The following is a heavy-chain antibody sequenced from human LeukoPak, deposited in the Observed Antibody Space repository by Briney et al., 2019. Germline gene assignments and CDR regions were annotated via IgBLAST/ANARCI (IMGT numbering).Heavy chain of an antibody. D-gene: IGHD6-19*01. V-gene: IGHV4-34*01. J-gene: IGHJ6*02. Sequence: PSETLSLTCAVYGGSFSGYYWSWIRQPPGKGLEWIGEINHSGSTNYNPSLKSRVTISVDTSKNQFSLKLSSVTAADTAVYYCARSKSSGWYGNTYYYYYGMDVWGQGTTVTVSS. CDR3: ARSKSSGWYGNTYYYYYGMDV. CDR2: INHSGST. CDR1: GGSFSGYY.